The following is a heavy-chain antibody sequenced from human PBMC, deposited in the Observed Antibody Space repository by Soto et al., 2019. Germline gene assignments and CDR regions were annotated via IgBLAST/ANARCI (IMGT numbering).Heavy chain of an antibody. CDR3: ATYYYDSSGYYYYYGMDV. J-gene: IGHJ6*02. CDR2: IIPIFGTA. CDR1: GGTFSSYA. D-gene: IGHD3-22*01. V-gene: IGHV1-69*13. Sequence: GASVKVSCKASGGTFSSYAISWVRQAPGQGLEWMGGIIPIFGTANYAQKFQGRVTITADESTSTAYMELSSLRSEDTAVYYCATYYYDSSGYYYYYGMDVWGQGTTLTVSS.